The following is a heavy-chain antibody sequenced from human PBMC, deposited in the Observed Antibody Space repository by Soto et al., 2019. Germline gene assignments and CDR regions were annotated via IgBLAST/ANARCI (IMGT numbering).Heavy chain of an antibody. J-gene: IGHJ4*02. CDR3: ARVGAYYDILTGYHGGTFDY. V-gene: IGHV4-31*03. Sequence: QVQLQESGPGLVKPSQTLSLTCTVSGGSISSGGYYWSWIRQHPGKGLAWIGYIYYSGSTYYNPSLKSRVTISVDTSKNQFSLKLSSVTAADTAVYYCARVGAYYDILTGYHGGTFDYWGQGTLVTVSS. D-gene: IGHD3-9*01. CDR2: IYYSGST. CDR1: GGSISSGGYY.